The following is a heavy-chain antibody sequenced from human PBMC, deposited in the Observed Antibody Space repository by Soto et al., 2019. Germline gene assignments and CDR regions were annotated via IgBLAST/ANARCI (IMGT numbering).Heavy chain of an antibody. D-gene: IGHD6-19*01. Sequence: EVQLVESGGGLVKPGGSLRLYCAASGFTFSTYSMNWVRQAPGKGLEWVSSISYSSNYIYYADSVKGRFTISRDNAKNSLYLQMNSLRAEDTALYYCARDHSSGWAAYYFDYLGQGTLATVSS. V-gene: IGHV3-21*01. J-gene: IGHJ4*02. CDR1: GFTFSTYS. CDR3: ARDHSSGWAAYYFDY. CDR2: ISYSSNYI.